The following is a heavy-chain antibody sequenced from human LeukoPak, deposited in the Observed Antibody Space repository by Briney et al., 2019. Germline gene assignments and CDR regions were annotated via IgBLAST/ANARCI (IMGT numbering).Heavy chain of an antibody. J-gene: IGHJ6*02. CDR3: ARTDYDFWSGFDYYYGMDV. CDR2: ISAYNGNT. V-gene: IGHV1-18*04. CDR1: GYTLTDYY. D-gene: IGHD3-3*01. Sequence: ASVKVSCKASGYTLTDYYMHWVRQAPGQGLEWMGWISAYNGNTNYAQKLQGRVTMTTDTSTSTAYMGLRSLRSDDTAVYYCARTDYDFWSGFDYYYGMDVWGQGTTVTVSS.